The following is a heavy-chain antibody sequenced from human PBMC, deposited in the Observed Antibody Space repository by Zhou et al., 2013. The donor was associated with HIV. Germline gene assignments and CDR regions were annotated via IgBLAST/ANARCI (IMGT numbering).Heavy chain of an antibody. CDR2: LFYSGST. Sequence: QVQLQESGPGLVKPSETLSLTCTVSGGSISSHYWSWIRQPPGKGLEWIGYLFYSGSTNYNPSLKSRVTISLDTSKTQFSLRLSSVTAADTAVYYCANYRTSGTDAYSIWGQGAMVTVSS. V-gene: IGHV4-59*11. J-gene: IGHJ3*02. CDR3: ANYRTSGTDAYSI. D-gene: IGHD6-13*01. CDR1: GGSISSHY.